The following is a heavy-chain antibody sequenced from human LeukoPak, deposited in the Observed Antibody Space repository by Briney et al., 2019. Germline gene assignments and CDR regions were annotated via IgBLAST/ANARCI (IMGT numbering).Heavy chain of an antibody. CDR3: VAVPETDFWIGFYLDY. Sequence: SLRLSCVASGFTFDDYAMHWVRQAPGKGLEWVSGITWHSENIDYADSVKGRFTISRDNAKNSLYLQMNNLRAEDTALYFCVAVPETDFWIGFYLDYWGQGILVTVSS. CDR1: GFTFDDYA. V-gene: IGHV3-9*01. J-gene: IGHJ4*02. CDR2: ITWHSENI. D-gene: IGHD3-3*01.